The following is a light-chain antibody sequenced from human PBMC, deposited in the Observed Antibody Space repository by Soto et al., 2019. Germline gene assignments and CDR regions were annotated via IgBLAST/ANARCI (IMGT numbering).Light chain of an antibody. V-gene: IGKV3-15*01. CDR1: QSVSSN. J-gene: IGKJ5*01. CDR2: GAS. CDR3: QQRSNWPIT. Sequence: EIVLTQSPATLSVSPGERATLSCRASQSVSSNLAWYQQKPGQAPRLLMFGASTRATNIPARFSGSGSGTEFTLTISSLQSEDFAVYYCQQRSNWPITFGQGTRLEIK.